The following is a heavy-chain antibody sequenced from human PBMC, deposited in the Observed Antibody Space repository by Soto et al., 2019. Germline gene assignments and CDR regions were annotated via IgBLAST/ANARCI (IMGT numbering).Heavy chain of an antibody. CDR1: GFSFSASW. J-gene: IGHJ4*02. CDR3: ARDPYSGAIDY. V-gene: IGHV3-7*01. Sequence: EVQLMESGGGLVQPGGSLRLSCAASGFSFSASWMAWVRQAPGKGLEWVADIKQDGSEKNYVDSVKGRVTISRDNAQNSLYLLLNSLRAEDTAVYYRARDPYSGAIDYWGLGTLVTVSS. D-gene: IGHD2-15*01. CDR2: IKQDGSEK.